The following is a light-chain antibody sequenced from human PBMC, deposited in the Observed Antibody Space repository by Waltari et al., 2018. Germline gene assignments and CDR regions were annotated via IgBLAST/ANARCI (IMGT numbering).Light chain of an antibody. CDR2: GAT. V-gene: IGKV1-39*01. Sequence: DIKMTQSPSSMSASLGERVSITCRASESISTFLNWYQQRVETAPQVLSYGATTLHSGVPSRFNGSGSGTEFTLTITGLQRDDIATYYCQQSYSFPPTFGQGTKVEVK. J-gene: IGKJ1*01. CDR3: QQSYSFPPT. CDR1: ESISTF.